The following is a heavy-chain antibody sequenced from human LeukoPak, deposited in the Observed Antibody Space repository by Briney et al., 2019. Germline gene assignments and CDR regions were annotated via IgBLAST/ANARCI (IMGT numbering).Heavy chain of an antibody. Sequence: GGSLRLSCAASGFTFSSYSMNWVRQAPGKGLEWVSYISSSSSTIYYADSVKGRFTISRDYAKNSLYLQMNSLRAEDTAVYYCARVRVGATPNWFDPWGQGTLVTVSS. D-gene: IGHD1-26*01. V-gene: IGHV3-48*01. CDR3: ARVRVGATPNWFDP. CDR2: ISSSSSTI. J-gene: IGHJ5*02. CDR1: GFTFSSYS.